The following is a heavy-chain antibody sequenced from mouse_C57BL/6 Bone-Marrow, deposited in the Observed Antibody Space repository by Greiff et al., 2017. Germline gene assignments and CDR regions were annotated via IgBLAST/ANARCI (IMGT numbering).Heavy chain of an antibody. CDR3: TRRAYYSNYSYAMDY. D-gene: IGHD2-12*01. J-gene: IGHJ4*01. CDR1: GYTFTSYW. CDR2: IYPGNSDT. V-gene: IGHV1-5*01. Sequence: EVQLQQSGTVLARPGASVKMSCKTSGYTFTSYWMHWVKQRPGQGLEWIGAIYPGNSDTSYNQKFKGKAKLTAVTSASTAYMELSSLTNEDSAVYYCTRRAYYSNYSYAMDYWGQGTSVTVSS.